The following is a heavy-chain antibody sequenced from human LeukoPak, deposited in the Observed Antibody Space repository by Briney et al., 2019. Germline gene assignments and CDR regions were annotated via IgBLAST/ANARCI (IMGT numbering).Heavy chain of an antibody. Sequence: PSETLSLTCAVSGGSISSGGYYWSWIRQPPGRGLEWIGYVYYSGTTNYHPSLKSRVTILVDTSKNQFSLKLSSVTAADTAVYYCARGTNRFDPWGQGTLVTVSS. CDR1: GGSISSGGYY. CDR3: ARGTNRFDP. J-gene: IGHJ5*02. CDR2: VYYSGTT. D-gene: IGHD1-7*01. V-gene: IGHV4-61*08.